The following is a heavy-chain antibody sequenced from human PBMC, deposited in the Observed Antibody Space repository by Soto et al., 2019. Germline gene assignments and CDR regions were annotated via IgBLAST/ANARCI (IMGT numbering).Heavy chain of an antibody. CDR2: MNPNSGNT. J-gene: IGHJ6*02. CDR1: GYTFTSYD. V-gene: IGHV1-8*01. Sequence: ASVRVSCKASGYTFTSYDINWVRQATGQGLEWMGWMNPNSGNTGYAQKFQGRVTMTRNTSISTAYMELSSLRSEDTAVYYCARVYGSGSYYRSYYYGMDVWGQGTTVTVSS. CDR3: ARVYGSGSYYRSYYYGMDV. D-gene: IGHD3-10*01.